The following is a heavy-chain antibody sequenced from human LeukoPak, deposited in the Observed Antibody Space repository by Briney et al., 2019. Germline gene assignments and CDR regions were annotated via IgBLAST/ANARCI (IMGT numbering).Heavy chain of an antibody. CDR3: ARDSWAATPNHDAFDI. CDR1: GYTFTSYG. D-gene: IGHD2-15*01. J-gene: IGHJ3*02. V-gene: IGHV1-18*01. Sequence: GASVKVSCKASGYTFTSYGISWVRQAPGQGLEWKGWISAYNGNTNYAQKLQGRVTVATDTSTSTAYMELRSLRSDDTAVYYCARDSWAATPNHDAFDIWGQGTMVTVSS. CDR2: ISAYNGNT.